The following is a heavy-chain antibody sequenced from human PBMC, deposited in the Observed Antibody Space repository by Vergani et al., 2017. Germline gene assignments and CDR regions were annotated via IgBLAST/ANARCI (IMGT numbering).Heavy chain of an antibody. J-gene: IGHJ1*01. CDR1: GGSFSGYY. D-gene: IGHD3-22*01. Sequence: QVQLQQWGAGLLKPSETLSLTCAVYGGSFSGYYWSWIRQPPGKGLEWIGEINHSGSTNYNPSLKSRVTISVDTSKNQFSLKLSSVTAEDTAVYYCARERQTQYYDSSGYPFQHWGQGTLVTVSS. CDR2: INHSGST. V-gene: IGHV4-34*01. CDR3: ARERQTQYYDSSGYPFQH.